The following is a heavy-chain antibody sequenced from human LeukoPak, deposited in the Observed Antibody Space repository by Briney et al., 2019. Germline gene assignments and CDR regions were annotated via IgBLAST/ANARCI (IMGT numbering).Heavy chain of an antibody. Sequence: GGSLRLSCAASGFTFSDYYMSWIRQAPGKGLEWVSYISSTSSYTNYADSVKDRFTISRDNAKNSLYLLMNNLRAEDTAVYYCARDRRGSCWDDDYNYFDYWGQGTLVTVSS. J-gene: IGHJ4*02. CDR1: GFTFSDYY. CDR3: ARDRRGSCWDDDYNYFDY. CDR2: ISSTSSYT. V-gene: IGHV3-11*06. D-gene: IGHD6-13*01.